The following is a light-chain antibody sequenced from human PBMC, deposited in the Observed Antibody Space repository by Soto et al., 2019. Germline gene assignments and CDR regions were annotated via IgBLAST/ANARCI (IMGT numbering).Light chain of an antibody. J-gene: IGKJ1*01. CDR1: QSISNW. CDR3: LQYKSYPWT. CDR2: KTS. V-gene: IGKV1-5*03. Sequence: DVQMTQSPSTLSASVGDRVTITCRASQSISNWLAWYQQKPGRAPNLLMYKTSTLESGVPSRFSGSGSGTEFTLTISSLQPDEFATYYWLQYKSYPWTFGQGTKVEIK.